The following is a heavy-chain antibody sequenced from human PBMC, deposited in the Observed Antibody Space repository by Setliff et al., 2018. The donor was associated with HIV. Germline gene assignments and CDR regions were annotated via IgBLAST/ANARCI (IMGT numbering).Heavy chain of an antibody. CDR3: AHVNSFRSVYFDS. D-gene: IGHD3-10*01. CDR1: GFSLATDGVS. CDR2: IYWDGDT. Sequence: GSGPTLVNPTETLTLTCAFSGFSLATDGVSLGWIRQPPGEGPEWLALIYWDGDTRYNPSLKGRLTVTKATSNNHEVLIMSHMDPEDTATYFCAHVNSFRSVYFDSWGEGMLVTVSS. V-gene: IGHV2-5*02. J-gene: IGHJ4*01.